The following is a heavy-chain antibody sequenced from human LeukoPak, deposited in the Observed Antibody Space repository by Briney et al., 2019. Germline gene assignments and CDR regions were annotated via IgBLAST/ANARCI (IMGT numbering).Heavy chain of an antibody. CDR1: GYTFTSYY. Sequence: GASVKVSCKASGYTFTSYYVHWVRQAPGQGLEWMGIINPNTGSTSYAQKFQGRVTMTRDTSTSTVYMELSSLTSDDTGVFYCARDHAYSYGGTQYWFDPWGQGTMVSVSS. CDR3: ARDHAYSYGGTQYWFDP. V-gene: IGHV1-46*01. D-gene: IGHD5-18*01. CDR2: INPNTGST. J-gene: IGHJ5*02.